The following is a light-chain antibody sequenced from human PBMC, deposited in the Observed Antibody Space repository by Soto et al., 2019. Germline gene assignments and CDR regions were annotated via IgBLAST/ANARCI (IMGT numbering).Light chain of an antibody. CDR3: QQYNNWPTWT. J-gene: IGKJ1*01. Sequence: EIVMTQSPATLSVSPGERATLSCRASQSVSSNLAWYQQKPGQAPRLLIYGASTRATGIPARFSGSGYGTEFTLTISSLQSEDFAVYYCQQYNNWPTWTFGQGTKVDLK. CDR2: GAS. V-gene: IGKV3-15*01. CDR1: QSVSSN.